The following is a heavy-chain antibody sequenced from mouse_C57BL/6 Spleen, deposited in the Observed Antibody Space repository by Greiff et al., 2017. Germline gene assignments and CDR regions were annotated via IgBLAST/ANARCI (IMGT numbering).Heavy chain of an antibody. V-gene: IGHV1-62-2*01. CDR2: FYPGSGSI. CDR3: ARHESDYDGYFDY. Sequence: VQMQEAGAGRGKGGASVKLSCKASGYTFTEYTIHWVKQRSGQGLEWIGWFYPGSGSIKYNEKFKDKATLTADKSSSTVYMELSRLTSEDSAVYFCARHESDYDGYFDYWGQGTTLTVSS. J-gene: IGHJ2*01. CDR1: GYTFTEYT. D-gene: IGHD2-4*01.